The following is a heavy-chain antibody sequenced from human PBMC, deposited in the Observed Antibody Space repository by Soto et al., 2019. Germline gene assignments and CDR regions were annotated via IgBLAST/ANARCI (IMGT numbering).Heavy chain of an antibody. Sequence: EVQVVESGGGLVQPGGSLRLSCTASGFTFSTYWMTWVRQAPGKGLEWVANINQDGSEKYYADSVKGRFTISRDNTKNSLYLQMNSLRVEDTAVYYCARATQFSDFWCGYYRSGAFKLYFDSLGQGTLVTVSS. CDR1: GFTFSTYW. CDR3: ARATQFSDFWCGYYRSGAFKLYFDS. V-gene: IGHV3-7*03. J-gene: IGHJ4*02. CDR2: INQDGSEK. D-gene: IGHD3-3*01.